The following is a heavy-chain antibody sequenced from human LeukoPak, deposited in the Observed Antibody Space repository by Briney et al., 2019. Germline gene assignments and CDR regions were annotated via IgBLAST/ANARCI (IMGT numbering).Heavy chain of an antibody. D-gene: IGHD6-19*01. CDR2: IYPGDSDT. CDR3: ARQWPVYYYMDV. J-gene: IGHJ6*03. V-gene: IGHV5-51*01. Sequence: KRGESLKISCKGSGYSFSNYWIGWVRQMPGKGLEWMGIIYPGDSDTRYSPSFQGQVTISADKSISTAYLQWSSLKASDTAMYYCARQWPVYYYMDVWGKGTTVTISS. CDR1: GYSFSNYW.